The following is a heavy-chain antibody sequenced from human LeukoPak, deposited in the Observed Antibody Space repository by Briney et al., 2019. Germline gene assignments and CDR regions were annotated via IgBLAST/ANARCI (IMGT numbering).Heavy chain of an antibody. J-gene: IGHJ4*02. D-gene: IGHD6-19*01. CDR3: ARGSIAVAGTYVY. Sequence: GGSLRLSCAASGFTFSTYTMNWVRQAPGKGLEWVSSINTASNYIYYADSVKGRFTISRDNAKNSLYLQMNSLRAEDTAVYYCARGSIAVAGTYVYWGQGTLVTVSS. CDR1: GFTFSTYT. V-gene: IGHV3-21*01. CDR2: INTASNYI.